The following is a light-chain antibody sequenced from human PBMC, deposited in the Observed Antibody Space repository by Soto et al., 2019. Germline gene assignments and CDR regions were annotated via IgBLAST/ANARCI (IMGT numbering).Light chain of an antibody. J-gene: IGLJ1*01. CDR1: SSEVGGSKY. CDR3: FSYADSNNFV. V-gene: IGLV2-8*01. CDR2: EVN. Sequence: QSVLTQPPSASGSPGQSVSISCSGGSSEVGGSKYVSWYQVKPGKAPKLIIYEVNRPPAGAPYRFSGSESGNTASLTVSALQAEDEGDYYCFSYADSNNFVFGSGTKPTVL.